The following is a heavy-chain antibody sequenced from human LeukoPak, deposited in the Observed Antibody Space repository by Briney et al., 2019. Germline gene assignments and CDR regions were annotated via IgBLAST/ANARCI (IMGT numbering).Heavy chain of an antibody. D-gene: IGHD3-22*01. CDR1: GYTFTGYY. Sequence: GASVKVSCKASGYTFTGYYMHWVRQAPGQGLEWMGWINPNSGGTNYAQKFQGRVTMTRDTSISTAYMELSRLRSDDTALYYCATFHFDTSATSFDYWGQGTQVTVSS. CDR2: INPNSGGT. V-gene: IGHV1-2*02. CDR3: ATFHFDTSATSFDY. J-gene: IGHJ4*02.